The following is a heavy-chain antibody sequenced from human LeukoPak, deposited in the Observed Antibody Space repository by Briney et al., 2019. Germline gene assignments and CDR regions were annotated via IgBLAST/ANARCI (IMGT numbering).Heavy chain of an antibody. CDR2: NKSKTDGGTT. J-gene: IGHJ6*03. Sequence: PGGSLRLSCAASGFTFSNAWMSWVRQAPGKGLEWVGRNKSKTDGGTTDYAAPVKGKFTISRDDSKNTQYLQMNSLKTEDKAVYYCTTDRGDYGSGTYEIYYYYMDVWGKGTTVTVSS. D-gene: IGHD3-10*01. CDR1: GFTFSNAW. CDR3: TTDRGDYGSGTYEIYYYYMDV. V-gene: IGHV3-15*01.